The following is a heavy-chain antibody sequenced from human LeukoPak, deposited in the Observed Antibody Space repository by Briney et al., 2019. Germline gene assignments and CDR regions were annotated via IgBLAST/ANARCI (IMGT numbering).Heavy chain of an antibody. D-gene: IGHD2-21*01. CDR1: GYTFTGFY. CDR2: INPNIGDT. J-gene: IGHJ2*01. Sequence: GASVKVSCKASGYTFTGFYMHWVRQAPGQGLEWMGWINPNIGDTKYAQKFQGRVTMTRDTSISTAYMELSRLRSDDTAVYYCAREIVLDWYFDLWGRGTLVTVSS. CDR3: AREIVLDWYFDL. V-gene: IGHV1-2*02.